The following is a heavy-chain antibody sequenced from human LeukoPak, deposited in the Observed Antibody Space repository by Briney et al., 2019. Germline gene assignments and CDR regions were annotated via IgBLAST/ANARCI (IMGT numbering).Heavy chain of an antibody. CDR2: INTDGSST. J-gene: IGHJ3*02. CDR1: GFTFSSYW. CDR3: AKALGGSGSYNAFDI. V-gene: IGHV3-74*01. Sequence: GGSLRLSCAASGFTFSSYWMHWVRQAPGKGLVWVSRINTDGSSTSYADSVKGRFTISRDNAKNTLYLQMNSLRAEDTALYYCAKALGGSGSYNAFDIWGQGTMVTVSS. D-gene: IGHD3-10*01.